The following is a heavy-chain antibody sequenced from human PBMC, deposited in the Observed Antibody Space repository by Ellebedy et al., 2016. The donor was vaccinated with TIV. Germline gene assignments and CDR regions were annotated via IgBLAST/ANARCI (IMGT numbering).Heavy chain of an antibody. CDR2: IHDTENT. CDR1: GGSIRSYY. V-gene: IGHV4-59*01. CDR3: VRGGTAWAWYLEY. Sequence: MPSETLSLTCTVSGGSIRSYYWSWIRQPPGKELEWIGYIHDTENTKYNPSLKSRVTMSVDTSKNQLSLRLSSVTAADTAVYYCVRGGTAWAWYLEYWGQGTLVTVSS. J-gene: IGHJ4*02. D-gene: IGHD2-21*02.